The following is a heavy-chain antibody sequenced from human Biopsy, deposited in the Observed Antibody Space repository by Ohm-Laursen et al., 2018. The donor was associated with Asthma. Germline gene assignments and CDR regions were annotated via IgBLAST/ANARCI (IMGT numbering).Heavy chain of an antibody. J-gene: IGHJ5*02. Sequence: ASVKVSCKVSGSSLTKISMHWVRQAPGKGLEWLGGFDAEDGETIYAQGFEGRVTMMEESFTNTAYLELRSLRSEDTAVYYCANSVSFAVWDWFDPWGQGTLVTVSS. V-gene: IGHV1-24*01. D-gene: IGHD3-16*01. CDR2: FDAEDGET. CDR1: GSSLTKIS. CDR3: ANSVSFAVWDWFDP.